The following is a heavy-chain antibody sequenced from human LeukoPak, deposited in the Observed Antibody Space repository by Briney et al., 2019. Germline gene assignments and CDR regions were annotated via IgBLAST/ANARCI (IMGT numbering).Heavy chain of an antibody. D-gene: IGHD3-22*01. Sequence: GGSLRLSCAASGFTFSSHGMHWVRQAPGKGLEWVAVISYDENNKYYADSVKGRFTISRDNSKNTLYLQMDSLRAEDTAVYYCAKEAGRDSSGYYYWYFDLWGRGTPVTVSS. CDR1: GFTFSSHG. CDR3: AKEAGRDSSGYYYWYFDL. V-gene: IGHV3-30*18. J-gene: IGHJ2*01. CDR2: ISYDENNK.